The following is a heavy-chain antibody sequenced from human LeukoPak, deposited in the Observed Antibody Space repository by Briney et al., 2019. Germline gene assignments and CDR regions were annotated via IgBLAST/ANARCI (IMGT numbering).Heavy chain of an antibody. Sequence: GGSLRLSCAASGFTFSSYSMNWVRQAPGKGLEWISYISSDGATIYYADSVGGRFTISRDNSKNTLYLQMNSLRAEDTAVYYCAKDYDILTGFFDIWGQGTMVTVSS. J-gene: IGHJ3*02. CDR3: AKDYDILTGFFDI. V-gene: IGHV3-48*01. D-gene: IGHD3-9*01. CDR1: GFTFSSYS. CDR2: ISSDGATI.